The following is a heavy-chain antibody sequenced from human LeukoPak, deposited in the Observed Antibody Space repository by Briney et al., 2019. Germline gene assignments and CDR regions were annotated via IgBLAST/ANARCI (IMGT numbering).Heavy chain of an antibody. CDR1: GYSFASYW. D-gene: IGHD1-26*01. Sequence: GESLKISCKGSGYSFASYWIAWVRQMPGKGLEWMGIVYPGDSDTRYSPSFQGQVTISADKSISTAYLQWSSLRASDTAMYYCARPGKVGDANYFDSWGQGTLVTVSS. V-gene: IGHV5-51*01. CDR2: VYPGDSDT. CDR3: ARPGKVGDANYFDS. J-gene: IGHJ4*02.